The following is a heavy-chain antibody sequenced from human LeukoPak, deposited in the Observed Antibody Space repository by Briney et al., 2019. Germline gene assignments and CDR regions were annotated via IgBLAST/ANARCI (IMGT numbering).Heavy chain of an antibody. J-gene: IGHJ6*03. D-gene: IGHD3-3*01. CDR1: GFTFTTYS. V-gene: IGHV3-21*01. CDR3: AKDLFRVATYYMDV. CDR2: ISSSSSLI. Sequence: PGGSLRLSCAASGFTFTTYSMNWVRQAPGKGLEWVSSISSSSSLIYSADSVKGRFTISRDNAKNSLYLQMNSLRAEDTAVYYCAKDLFRVATYYMDVWGTGTTVTVSS.